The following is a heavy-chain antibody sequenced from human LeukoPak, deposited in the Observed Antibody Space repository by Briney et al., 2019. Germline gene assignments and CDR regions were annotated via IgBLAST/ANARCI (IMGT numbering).Heavy chain of an antibody. CDR2: ISAYNGNT. V-gene: IGHV1-18*01. D-gene: IGHD2-21*01. CDR1: GYTFTSYG. CDR3: ARYCGGDCFYYFDY. Sequence: GASVKVSCKASGYTFTSYGISWVRQAPGQGLEWMGWISAYNGNTNYAQKLQGRVTMTTDTSTSTAYMELRSLRSDDTAVYYCARYCGGDCFYYFDYWGQGTLVTVSS. J-gene: IGHJ4*02.